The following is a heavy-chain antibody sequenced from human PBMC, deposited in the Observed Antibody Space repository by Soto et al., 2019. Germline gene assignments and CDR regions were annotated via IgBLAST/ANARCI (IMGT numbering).Heavy chain of an antibody. CDR1: GGTFSSYT. CDR3: ARFCHGYSGGSCYGADAFDI. D-gene: IGHD2-15*01. CDR2: IIPILGIA. Sequence: GASVKVSCKASGGTFSSYTISWVRQAPGQGLEWMGRIIPILGIANYAQKFQGRVTITADKSTSTAYMELSSLRSEDTAVYYCARFCHGYSGGSCYGADAFDIWGQGTMVTVSS. V-gene: IGHV1-69*02. J-gene: IGHJ3*02.